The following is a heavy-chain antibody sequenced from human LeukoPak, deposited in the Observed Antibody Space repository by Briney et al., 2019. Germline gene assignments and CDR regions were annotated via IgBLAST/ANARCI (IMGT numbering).Heavy chain of an antibody. CDR1: GFIFGGYT. J-gene: IGHJ3*02. CDR3: ASRRSGWPNDAFDI. Sequence: GGSLRLSCAGSGFIFGGYTMNWVRRAPGKGLEWLSYISPSGSNTFYADSVKGRFTISRDNAKNSVYLQMKGLRVEGTAVYYCASRRSGWPNDAFDIWGQGTRVTVTS. CDR2: ISPSGSNT. V-gene: IGHV3-48*01. D-gene: IGHD6-19*01.